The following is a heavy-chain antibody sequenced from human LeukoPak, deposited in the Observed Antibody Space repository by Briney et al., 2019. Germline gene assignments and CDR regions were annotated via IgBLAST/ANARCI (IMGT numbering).Heavy chain of an antibody. CDR3: ASQGVVLRHFDY. V-gene: IGHV3-23*01. CDR2: ISGSGGST. J-gene: IGHJ4*02. D-gene: IGHD2-15*01. Sequence: GGSLRLSCAASGFTFSSYAMSWVRQAPGKGLEWVSAISGSGGSTYYADSVKGRFTISRDNSKNTLYLQMNSLRAEDTAIYYCASQGVVLRHFDYWGQGTLVTVSS. CDR1: GFTFSSYA.